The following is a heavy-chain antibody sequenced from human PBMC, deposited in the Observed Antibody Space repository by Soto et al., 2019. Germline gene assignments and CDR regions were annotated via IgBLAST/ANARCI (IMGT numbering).Heavy chain of an antibody. CDR1: GYSFTSYW. J-gene: IGHJ6*02. Sequence: GESLKISGKGSGYSFTSYWIGWVRQMPGKGLEWMGIIYPGEADTIYSPSFQGQVTISADTSINTAYLQWSSLKASDTAMYYCARHPDPYYGMDVWGQGTTVTVSS. V-gene: IGHV5-51*01. CDR2: IYPGEADT. CDR3: ARHPDPYYGMDV.